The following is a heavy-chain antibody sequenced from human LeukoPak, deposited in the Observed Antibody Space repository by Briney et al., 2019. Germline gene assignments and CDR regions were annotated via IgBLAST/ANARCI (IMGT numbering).Heavy chain of an antibody. CDR1: GYTFTSYD. CDR2: MNPNSGNT. V-gene: IGHV1-8*03. J-gene: IGHJ5*02. D-gene: IGHD2-8*01. CDR3: AQDISGGMYGIWFDP. Sequence: ASVKVSCKASGYTFTSYDINWVRQATGQGLEWMGWMNPNSGNTGYAQKFQGRVTITRNTSTSTVYMELSSLRSEDTAVYYCAQDISGGMYGIWFDPWGQGTLVTVSS.